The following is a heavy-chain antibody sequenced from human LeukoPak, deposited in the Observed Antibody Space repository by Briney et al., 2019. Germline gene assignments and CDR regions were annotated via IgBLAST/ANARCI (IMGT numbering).Heavy chain of an antibody. CDR1: GGSFSGYY. D-gene: IGHD3-22*01. CDR3: ARGRFYYDSSGYPLLGY. J-gene: IGHJ4*02. Sequence: SETLSLTCAVYGGSFSGYYWSWIRQPPGKGLEWIGEINHSGSTNYNPSLKSRVTISVDTSKNQFSLKLSSVTAADTAVYYCARGRFYYDSSGYPLLGYWGKGTLVTVSS. CDR2: INHSGST. V-gene: IGHV4-34*01.